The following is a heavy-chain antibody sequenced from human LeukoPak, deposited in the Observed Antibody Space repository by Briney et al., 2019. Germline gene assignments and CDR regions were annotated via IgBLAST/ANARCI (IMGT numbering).Heavy chain of an antibody. D-gene: IGHD6-19*01. CDR2: ISGDGGGT. CDR1: GFTFSTYA. V-gene: IGHV3-23*01. CDR3: AKGGLWCSGWSVFDS. J-gene: IGHJ4*02. Sequence: GGSLRLSCVASGFTFSTYAMSWVRLAPGKRLQWFSGISGDGGGTYYADSVKGRFTISRDNSKNTLFLQMKTLRDEDTARYYCAKGGLWCSGWSVFDSWGRGTLVTVSS.